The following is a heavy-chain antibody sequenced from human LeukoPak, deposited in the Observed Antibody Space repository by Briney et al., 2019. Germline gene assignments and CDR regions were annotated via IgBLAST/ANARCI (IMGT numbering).Heavy chain of an antibody. D-gene: IGHD6-6*01. V-gene: IGHV3-23*01. Sequence: PGGSLRLSCAASGSTFTNYAMSWVRQAPGKGLEWVSGISGNGGMTYYVDSVRGRFTISRDKSKNTLYLQMNSLRAEDTAIYYCAKAVEYSSSGIDNWGQGTLVTVSS. CDR2: ISGNGGMT. CDR1: GSTFTNYA. CDR3: AKAVEYSSSGIDN. J-gene: IGHJ4*02.